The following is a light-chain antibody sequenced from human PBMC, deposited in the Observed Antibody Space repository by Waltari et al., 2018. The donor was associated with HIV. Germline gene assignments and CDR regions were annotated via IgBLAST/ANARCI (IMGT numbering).Light chain of an antibody. V-gene: IGLV2-14*01. J-gene: IGLJ3*02. CDR3: SSYTSSSTRV. Sequence: LTQPPSVSVSPGQTATITCSGDALPKQFAYWYQQHPGKAPKLMIYEVSYRPSGVSNRFSGSKSGNTASLTISGLQAEDEADYYCSSYTSSSTRVFGGGTKLTVL. CDR1: ALPKQF. CDR2: EVS.